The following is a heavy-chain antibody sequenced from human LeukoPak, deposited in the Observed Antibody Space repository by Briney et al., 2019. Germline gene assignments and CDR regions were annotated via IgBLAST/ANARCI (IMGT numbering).Heavy chain of an antibody. CDR3: ARGSGYGDSPGLD. D-gene: IGHD4-17*01. CDR2: INPNSGGA. V-gene: IGHV1-2*06. J-gene: IGHJ4*02. Sequence: ASVKVSCKASGYTFIAYHMHWVRQAPGQGLEWMGRINPNSGGANYAQQFQGRVTMTRDTSISIAYMEVVRLTSDDTAVYYCARGSGYGDSPGLDWGQGTLVTVSS. CDR1: GYTFIAYH.